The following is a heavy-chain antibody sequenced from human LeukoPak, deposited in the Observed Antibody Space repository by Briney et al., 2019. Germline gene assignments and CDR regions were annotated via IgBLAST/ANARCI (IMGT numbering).Heavy chain of an antibody. CDR3: ARKDPYYYYMDV. Sequence: GGSLRLSCAASGFTFSSYGMSWVRQAPGKGLEWVSNIKHDGSEKYYVDSVKGRFTISRDNAKNSLYLQMNSLRADDTAVYYCARKDPYYYYMDVWGKGTTVTISS. CDR1: GFTFSSYG. CDR2: IKHDGSEK. V-gene: IGHV3-7*01. J-gene: IGHJ6*03.